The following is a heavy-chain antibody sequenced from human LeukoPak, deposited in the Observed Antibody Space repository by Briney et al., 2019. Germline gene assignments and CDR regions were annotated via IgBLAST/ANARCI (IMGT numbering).Heavy chain of an antibody. CDR2: IIPIFGTA. J-gene: IGHJ5*02. Sequence: SVNVSYKASRGTFNSYVISWVRPAPRQGLECMGGIIPIFGTANYAHKFQGRVTITADESPITAYMELSSLRSEDPAVYYCARDRGDHYGENHWFDPWGQGTLVTVSS. D-gene: IGHD4-17*01. CDR1: RGTFNSYV. CDR3: ARDRGDHYGENHWFDP. V-gene: IGHV1-69*01.